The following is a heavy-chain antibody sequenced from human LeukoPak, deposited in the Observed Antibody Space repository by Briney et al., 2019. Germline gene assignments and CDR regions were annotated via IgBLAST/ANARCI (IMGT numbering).Heavy chain of an antibody. CDR2: IYYSGST. CDR1: GGSISSYY. V-gene: IGHV4-59*01. CDR3: ARAEYATAPWDY. D-gene: IGHD2-8*01. Sequence: SETLSLTCTVSGGSISSYYWSWIRQPPGKGLEWIGYIYYSGSTNYNPSLKSRVTISVDTSKNQFSLKLSSVTAADTAVYYCARAEYATAPWDYWGQGTLVTVSP. J-gene: IGHJ4*02.